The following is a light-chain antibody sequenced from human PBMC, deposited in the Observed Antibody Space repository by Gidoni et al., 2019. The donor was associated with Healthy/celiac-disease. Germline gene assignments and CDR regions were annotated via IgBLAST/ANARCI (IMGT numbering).Light chain of an antibody. V-gene: IGKV3-11*01. CDR3: QQRSNWPPSLT. Sequence: EIVLTQSPATLSLSPGEIATLSCRASQIVSTYLAWYQQKPGQAPRLLIYDASNKATAIPARFSGSGSGTDVTLTISILEPQDFAVYYCQQRSNWPPSLTCGQGTRLEIK. J-gene: IGKJ5*01. CDR2: DAS. CDR1: QIVSTY.